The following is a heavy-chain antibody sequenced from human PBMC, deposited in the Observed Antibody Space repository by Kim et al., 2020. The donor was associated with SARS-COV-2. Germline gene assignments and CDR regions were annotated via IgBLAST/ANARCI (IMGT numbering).Heavy chain of an antibody. CDR1: GFTFSSYG. V-gene: IGHV3-30*18. J-gene: IGHJ4*02. CDR2: VSYDGSNK. CDR3: AKEDYFGSGAYLGY. D-gene: IGHD3-10*01. Sequence: GGSLRLSCAASGFTFSSYGMHWVRQAPGKGLEWVAVVSYDGSNKYYADSVKGRFTIARDNPANTLYLQMNSLRTEDTAVYFCAKEDYFGSGAYLGYWGQG.